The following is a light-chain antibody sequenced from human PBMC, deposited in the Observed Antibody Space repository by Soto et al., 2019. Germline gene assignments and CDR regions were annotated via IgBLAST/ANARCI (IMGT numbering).Light chain of an antibody. CDR2: GAS. J-gene: IGKJ3*01. Sequence: DIQMTQSPSSLSASVGDRVTITCRASQSISSSLNWYQQTPGKAPRLLIYGASSLQSGVPSRFSGSGSGTDFTLTISSLQPEDFVSYYCQQRSNWPPFTFGPGTKVDIK. CDR1: QSISSS. V-gene: IGKV1-39*01. CDR3: QQRSNWPPFT.